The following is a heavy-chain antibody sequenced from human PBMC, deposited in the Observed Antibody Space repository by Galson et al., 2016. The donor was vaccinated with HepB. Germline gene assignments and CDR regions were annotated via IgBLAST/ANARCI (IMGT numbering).Heavy chain of an antibody. V-gene: IGHV3-15*05. J-gene: IGHJ4*02. CDR3: TTWDWGLDC. CDR2: IRNKRDGGTA. D-gene: IGHD3/OR15-3a*01. CDR1: GLSVSDAW. Sequence: SLRLSCAVSGLSVSDAWMTWVRQAPGKGLEWVSNIRNKRDGGTADYGAPVKGRFTISRDDSKNTLYLQMSSLKTDDTAVYFCTTWDWGLDCWGQGTLVTVSS.